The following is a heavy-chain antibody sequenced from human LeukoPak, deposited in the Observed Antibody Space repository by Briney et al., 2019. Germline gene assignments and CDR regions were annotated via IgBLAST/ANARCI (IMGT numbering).Heavy chain of an antibody. V-gene: IGHV3-30*03. CDR1: GFTFSSYG. D-gene: IGHD2-8*01. J-gene: IGHJ6*02. Sequence: GGSLRLSCAASGFTFSSYGMHWVRQAPGKGLEWVALILYDGSYKNYADSVKGRFTTSRDNSKNTLYLQMNSLRAEDTAVYYCARGLPPSNGGNDDDYGLDVWGQGTTVTVSS. CDR3: ARGLPPSNGGNDDDYGLDV. CDR2: ILYDGSYK.